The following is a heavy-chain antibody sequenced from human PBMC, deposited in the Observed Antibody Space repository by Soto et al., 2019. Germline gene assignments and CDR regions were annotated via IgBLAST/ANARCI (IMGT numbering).Heavy chain of an antibody. CDR1: GGSISSGGYY. CDR2: IYYSGST. J-gene: IGHJ6*02. V-gene: IGHV4-31*03. Sequence: QVQLQESGPGLVKPSQTLSLTCTVSGGSISSGGYYWSWIRQHPGKGLEWIGYIYYSGSTYYNPSLKSRVTISVDTSKNQFSLKLSSVTAADTAVYYCARDGVRYYYYYGMDVWGQGTTVTVSS. CDR3: ARDGVRYYYYYGMDV. D-gene: IGHD2-8*01.